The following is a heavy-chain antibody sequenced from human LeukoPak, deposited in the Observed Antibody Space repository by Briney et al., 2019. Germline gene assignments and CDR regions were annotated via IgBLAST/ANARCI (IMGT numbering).Heavy chain of an antibody. J-gene: IGHJ4*02. CDR2: NSTSSTYK. CDR1: GSTLSSYS. CDR3: VRKMKTGSSSGDYDY. D-gene: IGHD1-1*01. Sequence: GGSLRLSCPATGSTLSSYSMNWVSQDRGKGLEWVSSNSTSSTYKHYADAAEGRFTTSRDNPKNSLFLQMNSLRADDTAMYFCVRKMKTGSSSGDYDYWGQGVLVTVSS. V-gene: IGHV3-21*06.